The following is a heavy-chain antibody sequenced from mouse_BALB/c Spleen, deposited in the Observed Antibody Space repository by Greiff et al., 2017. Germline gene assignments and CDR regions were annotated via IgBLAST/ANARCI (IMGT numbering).Heavy chain of an antibody. J-gene: IGHJ3*01. CDR1: GFSLTSYG. Sequence: VQVVESGPDLVAPSQSLSITCTVSGFSLTSYGVHWVRQPPGKGLEWLVVIWSDGSTTYNSALKSRLSISKDNSKSQVFLKMNSLQTDDTAMYYCARHEPLYYGFAYWGQGTLVTVSA. CDR2: IWSDGST. CDR3: ARHEPLYYGFAY. V-gene: IGHV2-6-2*01. D-gene: IGHD2-2*01.